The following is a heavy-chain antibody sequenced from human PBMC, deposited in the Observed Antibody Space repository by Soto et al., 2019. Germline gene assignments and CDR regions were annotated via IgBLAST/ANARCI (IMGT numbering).Heavy chain of an antibody. CDR2: IIPIFGTT. J-gene: IGHJ4*02. V-gene: IGHV1-69*01. D-gene: IGHD3-3*01. CDR3: ARVFPDGWVEPGVVRGYLDT. Sequence: QVQLVQSGAEVKEPGSSVKVSCKASADSFSSYGISWVRQAPGQGLQWMGGIIPIFGTTNYAEKFQGRVTIPADESTNTAYMELSRLRSEDTALYYCARVFPDGWVEPGVVRGYLDTWGRGTVVTVSS. CDR1: ADSFSSYG.